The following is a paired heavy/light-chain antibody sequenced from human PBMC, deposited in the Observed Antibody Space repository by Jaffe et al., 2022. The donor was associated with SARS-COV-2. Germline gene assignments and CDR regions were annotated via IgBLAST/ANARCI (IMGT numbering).Heavy chain of an antibody. Sequence: EVQLLESGGGLVQPGGSLRLSCAASGFTFRISAMYWVRQAPGKGLEWVSGIGGSNGDTYYADSVKGRLTTSRDNSKNTLYLQMNSLRDEDTAVYYCATRSTVGITKAFDIWGQGTMVTVSS. CDR1: GFTFRISA. D-gene: IGHD1-26*01. J-gene: IGHJ3*02. V-gene: IGHV3-23*01. CDR2: IGGSNGDT. CDR3: ATRSTVGITKAFDI.
Light chain of an antibody. V-gene: IGLV2-14*01. CDR2: EVN. Sequence: QSALTQPASVSGSPGQSITISCTGTSSDIGGYNYVSWYQQHPGKAPKLMIYEVNNRPSGVSNRFSGSKSGNTASLTISGLQAEDEADYYCNSYTSNSTPYVFGTGTKVTVL. CDR1: SSDIGGYNY. CDR3: NSYTSNSTPYV. J-gene: IGLJ1*01.